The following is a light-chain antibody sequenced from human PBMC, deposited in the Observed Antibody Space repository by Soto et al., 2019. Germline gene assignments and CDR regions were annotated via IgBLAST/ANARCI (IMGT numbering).Light chain of an antibody. CDR2: GAS. J-gene: IGKJ4*01. V-gene: IGKV3-20*01. Sequence: EIVLTQSPGTLSLSPGERATLSCRASQSVISSYLAWYQQKAGQAPRLLIYGASNRATGIPDRFSGSGSGTDCTITSSRLELEDFAVYYCQQYGRSPLTFGGGTKVEIK. CDR1: QSVISSY. CDR3: QQYGRSPLT.